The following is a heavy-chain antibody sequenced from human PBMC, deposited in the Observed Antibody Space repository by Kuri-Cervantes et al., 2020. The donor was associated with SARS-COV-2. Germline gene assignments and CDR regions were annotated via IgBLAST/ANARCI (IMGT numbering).Heavy chain of an antibody. CDR2: ISAYNGNT. Sequence: ASVKVSCKASGYTFTSYGISWVRQAPGQGLELMGWISAYNGNTNYAQKLQGRVTMTTDTSTSTAYMEMRSLRSDDTAVYYCARGGYSSSWPNYYYYYGMGVWGQGTTVTVSS. CDR1: GYTFTSYG. J-gene: IGHJ6*02. D-gene: IGHD6-13*01. V-gene: IGHV1-18*01. CDR3: ARGGYSSSWPNYYYYYGMGV.